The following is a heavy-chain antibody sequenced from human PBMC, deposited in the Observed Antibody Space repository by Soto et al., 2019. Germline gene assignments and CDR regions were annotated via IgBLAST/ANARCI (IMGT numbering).Heavy chain of an antibody. Sequence: ASVKVSCKASGYTFTGYYMHWLRQAPGQGLEWMGWINPNSGGTNYAQKFQGRVTMTRDTSISTAYMELSRLRSDDTAVYYCASVHGVSSSWFLRYYYYYGMDVWGQGTTVTVSS. CDR1: GYTFTGYY. J-gene: IGHJ6*02. V-gene: IGHV1-2*02. D-gene: IGHD6-13*01. CDR2: INPNSGGT. CDR3: ASVHGVSSSWFLRYYYYYGMDV.